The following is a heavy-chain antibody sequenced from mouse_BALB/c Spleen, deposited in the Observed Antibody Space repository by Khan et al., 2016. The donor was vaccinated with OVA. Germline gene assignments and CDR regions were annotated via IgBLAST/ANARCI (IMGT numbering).Heavy chain of an antibody. Sequence: QVQLKESGAELARPGASVKMSCKASGYIFTNYMMHWVKQRPGQGLEWIGDINPSNDYSNYNQNFKDKATLTADKSTSTAYMQLSSLTSEDSAIYYCARGGYGSFGFWGQGTLLTVSA. CDR3: ARGGYGSFGF. CDR1: GYIFTNYM. D-gene: IGHD1-1*01. CDR2: INPSNDYS. J-gene: IGHJ3*01. V-gene: IGHV1-4*01.